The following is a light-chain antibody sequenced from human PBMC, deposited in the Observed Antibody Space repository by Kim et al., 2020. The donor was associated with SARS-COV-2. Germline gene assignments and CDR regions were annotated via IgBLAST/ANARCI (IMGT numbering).Light chain of an antibody. CDR3: QQYGSWHPIT. V-gene: IGKV3-20*01. CDR1: QSVSSGY. J-gene: IGKJ5*01. Sequence: LGERATLSSRASQSVSSGYLAWYQQAHAQAPRLLIYGASSRATDTPHRFSGSGSGTDFTLTISRLEPEDVSVYYCQQYGSWHPITFGQGTRVEIK. CDR2: GAS.